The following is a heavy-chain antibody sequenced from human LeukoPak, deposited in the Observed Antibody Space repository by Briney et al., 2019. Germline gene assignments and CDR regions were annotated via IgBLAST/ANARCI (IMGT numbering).Heavy chain of an antibody. CDR2: ISNDGGNK. D-gene: IGHD3-10*01. CDR3: ARDSRFGKLLIPYFDY. Sequence: QPGGSLRLSCEASGFTFSSNEMHWVRQAPGKGLEWVTLISNDGGNKYYAESVKGRFTISRDNSKNTLYLQMNSLRVEDTAVYYCARDSRFGKLLIPYFDYWGQGTLVTVSS. V-gene: IGHV3-30-3*01. J-gene: IGHJ4*02. CDR1: GFTFSSNE.